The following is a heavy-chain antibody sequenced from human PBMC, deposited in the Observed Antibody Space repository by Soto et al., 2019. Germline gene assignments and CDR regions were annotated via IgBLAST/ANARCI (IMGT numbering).Heavy chain of an antibody. J-gene: IGHJ4*02. CDR3: ARTLLYCSGGSCYSY. D-gene: IGHD2-15*01. V-gene: IGHV4-34*01. CDR2: INHSGST. CDR1: GGSFSGYY. Sequence: SETLSLTCAVYGGSFSGYYWSWIRQPPGKGLEWIGEINHSGSTNYNPSLKSRVTISVDTSKNQFSLKLSSVTAADTAVYYCARTLLYCSGGSCYSYWGQGTLVTVSS.